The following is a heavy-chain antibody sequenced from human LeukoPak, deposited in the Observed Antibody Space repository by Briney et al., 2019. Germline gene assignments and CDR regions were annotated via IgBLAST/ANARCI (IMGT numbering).Heavy chain of an antibody. CDR1: GFTVSDNY. J-gene: IGHJ5*02. CDR3: ARDAPQVPAAGVLAS. D-gene: IGHD6-13*01. Sequence: GGSLRLSCAASGFTVSDNYMSWVRQAPGKELEWVSVMYSGGDTYYANSVKGRFTFSRDISKNTLYLQMNGLRTEDTAMYYCARDAPQVPAAGVLASWGQGTLVTVSS. V-gene: IGHV3-53*01. CDR2: MYSGGDT.